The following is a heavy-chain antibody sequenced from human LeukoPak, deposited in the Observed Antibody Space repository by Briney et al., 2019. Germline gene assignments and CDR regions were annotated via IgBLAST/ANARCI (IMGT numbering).Heavy chain of an antibody. CDR2: IFYSGST. D-gene: IGHD3-22*01. CDR1: GGSISSYY. Sequence: SETLSLTCTVSGGSISSYYWSWIRQPPGKGLEWITCIFYSGSTKYNPSLKSRVTISADKSKTELSLKLSSVTAADTAVYYCAREPGFDSSGYLNWFDPWGQGTLVTVST. V-gene: IGHV4-59*01. CDR3: AREPGFDSSGYLNWFDP. J-gene: IGHJ5*02.